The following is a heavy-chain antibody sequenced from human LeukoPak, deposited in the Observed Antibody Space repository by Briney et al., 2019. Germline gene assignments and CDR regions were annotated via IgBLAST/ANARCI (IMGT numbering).Heavy chain of an antibody. V-gene: IGHV3-33*01. J-gene: IGHJ4*02. CDR3: ARERIAVAGEFDY. Sequence: GGSLRLSCAASGFTFSSYGMHWVRQAPGKGLEGVAVIWYDGSNKYYADSVKGRFTISRDNSKNTLYLQMNSLRAEDTAVYYCARERIAVAGEFDYWGQGTLVTVSS. CDR2: IWYDGSNK. D-gene: IGHD6-19*01. CDR1: GFTFSSYG.